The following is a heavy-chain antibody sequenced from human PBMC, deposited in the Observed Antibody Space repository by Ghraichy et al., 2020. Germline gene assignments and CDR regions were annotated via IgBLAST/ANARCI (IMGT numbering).Heavy chain of an antibody. V-gene: IGHV3-48*02. J-gene: IGHJ6*02. CDR2: ISSSSSTI. Sequence: GGSLRLSCAASGFTFSSYSMNWVRQAPGKGLEWVSYISSSSSTIYYADSVKGRFTISRDNAKNSLYLQMNSLRDEDTAVYYCARDPYYDILTGPAVNYGMDVWGQGTTVTVSS. CDR3: ARDPYYDILTGPAVNYGMDV. D-gene: IGHD3-9*01. CDR1: GFTFSSYS.